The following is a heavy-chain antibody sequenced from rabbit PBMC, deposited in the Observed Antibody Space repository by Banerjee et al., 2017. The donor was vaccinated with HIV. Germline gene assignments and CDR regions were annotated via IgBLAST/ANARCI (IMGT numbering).Heavy chain of an antibody. D-gene: IGHD7-1*01. J-gene: IGHJ4*01. V-gene: IGHV1S40*01. CDR3: ARTGYTGYGFDL. Sequence: QSLEESGGDLVKPGASLTLTCTASGIDFSSYYYMCWVRQAPGKGLEWIGCIYTGSGSTYYASWATGRFTISKASSTTVTLQMTSLTAADTATYFCARTGYTGYGFDLWGPGTLVTVS. CDR2: IYTGSGST. CDR1: GIDFSSYYY.